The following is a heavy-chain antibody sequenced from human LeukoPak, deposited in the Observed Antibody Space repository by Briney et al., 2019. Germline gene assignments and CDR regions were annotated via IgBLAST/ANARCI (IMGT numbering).Heavy chain of an antibody. CDR1: AYSISSSNW. V-gene: IGHV4-28*05. D-gene: IGHD5/OR15-5a*01. J-gene: IGHJ3*02. Sequence: SDTLSLTCVVSAYSISSSNWWGWIRQPPGKGLEWIGNIYYSGYIYYNPSLKSRVTMSVDTSKNQFSLKLSSVTAVDTAVYYCARTRSSTRAFDIWGQGTMVTVSS. CDR2: IYYSGYI. CDR3: ARTRSSTRAFDI.